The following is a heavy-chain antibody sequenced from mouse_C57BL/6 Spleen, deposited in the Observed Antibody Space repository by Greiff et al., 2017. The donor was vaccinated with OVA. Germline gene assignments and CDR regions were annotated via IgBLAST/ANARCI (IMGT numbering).Heavy chain of an antibody. V-gene: IGHV1-53*01. J-gene: IGHJ3*01. CDR2: INPSNGGT. D-gene: IGHD2-4*01. CDR1: GYTFTSYW. CDR3: ARENDYAEAWFAY. Sequence: QVQLQQPGTELVKPGASVKLSCKASGYTFTSYWIYWVNQRPGQGLEWIGNINPSNGGTNYNEKFKSKATLTVDKSSSTAYMQLSSLTSEDSAVYYCARENDYAEAWFAYWGQGTLVTVSA.